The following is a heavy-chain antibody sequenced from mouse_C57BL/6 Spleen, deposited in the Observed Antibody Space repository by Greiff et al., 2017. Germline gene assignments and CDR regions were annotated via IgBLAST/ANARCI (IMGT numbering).Heavy chain of an antibody. Sequence: QVQLQQSGAELVRPGTSVKMSCKASGYTFTNYWIGWAKQRPGHGLEWIGDIYPGGGYTNYNETFKGKATLTADKSSSTAYMQFSSLTSEDSAIYYCARSSSGSAWFAYWGQGTLVTVSA. CDR1: GYTFTNYW. V-gene: IGHV1-63*01. CDR3: ARSSSGSAWFAY. CDR2: IYPGGGYT. J-gene: IGHJ3*01. D-gene: IGHD3-2*02.